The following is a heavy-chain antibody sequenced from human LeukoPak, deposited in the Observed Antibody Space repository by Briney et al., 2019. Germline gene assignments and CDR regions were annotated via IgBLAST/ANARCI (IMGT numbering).Heavy chain of an antibody. CDR1: GYTFTIYG. D-gene: IGHD2-2*03. Sequence: ASVTVSFKASGYTFTIYGISWVRQAPGQGLEWMGWISAYNGNTNYAQKLQGRVTMTTDTSTSTAYMELRSLRSDDTAVYYCARVGYCSSTSCFDYWGQGTLVTVSS. CDR2: ISAYNGNT. J-gene: IGHJ4*02. CDR3: ARVGYCSSTSCFDY. V-gene: IGHV1-18*01.